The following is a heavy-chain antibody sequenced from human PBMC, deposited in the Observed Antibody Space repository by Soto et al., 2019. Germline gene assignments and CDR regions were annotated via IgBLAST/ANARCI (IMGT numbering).Heavy chain of an antibody. CDR1: GFTFSNYW. Sequence: GGSLRLSCAASGFTFSNYWMSWVRQAPGKGLEWVANIKQDGSEKDYVDSVKGRFTISRDNAKNSLFLQMNSLRVEDTAVYYCARDSISVAGDNYFDFWGQGTLVTVSS. D-gene: IGHD6-19*01. J-gene: IGHJ4*02. V-gene: IGHV3-7*01. CDR3: ARDSISVAGDNYFDF. CDR2: IKQDGSEK.